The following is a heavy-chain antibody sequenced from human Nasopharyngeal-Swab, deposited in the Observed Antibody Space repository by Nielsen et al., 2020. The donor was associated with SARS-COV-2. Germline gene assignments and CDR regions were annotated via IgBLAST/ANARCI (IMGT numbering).Heavy chain of an antibody. Sequence: GESLKISCAASGFTFSSYAMHWVRQAPGKGPEWAAVISYDGSNKYYADSVKGRFTISRDNSKNTLYLQMNSLRAEDTAVYYCARDDYGDYVWSFDYWGQGTLVTVSS. CDR2: ISYDGSNK. CDR1: GFTFSSYA. V-gene: IGHV3-30*04. CDR3: ARDDYGDYVWSFDY. D-gene: IGHD4-17*01. J-gene: IGHJ4*02.